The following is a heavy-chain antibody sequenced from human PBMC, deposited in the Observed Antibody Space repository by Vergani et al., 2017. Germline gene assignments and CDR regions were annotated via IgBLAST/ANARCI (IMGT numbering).Heavy chain of an antibody. Sequence: QVQLVESGGGVVQPGRSLRLSCAASGFTFSSYAMHWVRQAPGKGLEWVAVISYDGSNKYYADSVKGRFTISRDNSKNTLYLQMNSLRAEDTAVYYCARGYSGYDFVGFDYWGQGTLVTVSS. J-gene: IGHJ4*02. V-gene: IGHV3-30*01. CDR3: ARGYSGYDFVGFDY. D-gene: IGHD5-12*01. CDR1: GFTFSSYA. CDR2: ISYDGSNK.